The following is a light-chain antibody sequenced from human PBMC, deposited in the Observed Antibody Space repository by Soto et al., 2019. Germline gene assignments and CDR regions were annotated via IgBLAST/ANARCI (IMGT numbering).Light chain of an antibody. CDR2: WAS. CDR1: QSLLYSSNNKNY. V-gene: IGKV4-1*01. J-gene: IGKJ1*01. Sequence: DIVMTESPDSLAVSLGDRGNINCKSSQSLLYSSNNKNYFAWYQQKPGQPPKLLIYWASTRESGVPDRFSGSGSGTDFTLTISSLQAEDVAVYYCQQYYSTCWKCGQGTKGDIK. CDR3: QQYYSTCWK.